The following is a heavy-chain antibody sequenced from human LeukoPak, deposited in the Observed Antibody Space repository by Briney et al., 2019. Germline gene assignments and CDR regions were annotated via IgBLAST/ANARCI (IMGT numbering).Heavy chain of an antibody. Sequence: GGSLRLSCAASGFTFDDYAMHWVRQAPGKGLEWVSGISWNSGSIGYADSVKGRFTISRDNSKNTLYLQMNSLRADDTAVYYCAKDATPYYWGQGTLVTVSS. J-gene: IGHJ4*02. D-gene: IGHD1-26*01. CDR2: ISWNSGSI. V-gene: IGHV3-9*01. CDR1: GFTFDDYA. CDR3: AKDATPYY.